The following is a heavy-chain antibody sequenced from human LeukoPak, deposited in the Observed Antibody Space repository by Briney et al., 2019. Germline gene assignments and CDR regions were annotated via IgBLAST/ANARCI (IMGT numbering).Heavy chain of an antibody. J-gene: IGHJ4*02. D-gene: IGHD3-10*01. CDR3: AKQVGFGELLFDY. CDR2: ISCSGGST. V-gene: IGHV3-23*01. CDR1: GFTFSSYA. Sequence: GGSLRLSCAASGFTFSSYAMSWVRQAPGKGLEWVSAISCSGGSTYYADSVKGRFTISRDNSKNTLYLQMNSLRAEDTAVYYCAKQVGFGELLFDYWGQGTLVTVSS.